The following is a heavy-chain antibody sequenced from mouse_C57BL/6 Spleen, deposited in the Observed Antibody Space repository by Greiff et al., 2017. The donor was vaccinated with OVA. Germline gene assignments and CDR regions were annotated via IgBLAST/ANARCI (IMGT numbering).Heavy chain of an antibody. J-gene: IGHJ2*01. CDR1: GYTFTDYE. Sequence: QVQLQQSGAELVRPGASVTLSCKASGYTFTDYEMHWVKQTPVHGLEWIGAIDPETGGTAYNQKFKGKAILTADKSSSTAYMELRSLTSEDSAVYYCTRWDYDPGVFDYWGQGTTLTVSS. D-gene: IGHD2-4*01. CDR2: IDPETGGT. V-gene: IGHV1-15*01. CDR3: TRWDYDPGVFDY.